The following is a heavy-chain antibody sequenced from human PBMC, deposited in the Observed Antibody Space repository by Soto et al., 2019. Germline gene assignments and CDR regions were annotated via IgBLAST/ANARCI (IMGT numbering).Heavy chain of an antibody. CDR1: GFTFSSYA. J-gene: IGHJ4*02. CDR2: ISYDGSNK. CDR3: ARVPGMAIPYMCFDY. D-gene: IGHD2-21*01. Sequence: QVQLLESGGGVVQPGRSLRLSCAASGFTFSSYAMHWVRQAPGKGLEWVAVISYDGSNKYYADSVKGRFTISRDNSKNTLYLQMNRLRAEDTAVYYCARVPGMAIPYMCFDYLGQVTLVTVSS. V-gene: IGHV3-30-3*01.